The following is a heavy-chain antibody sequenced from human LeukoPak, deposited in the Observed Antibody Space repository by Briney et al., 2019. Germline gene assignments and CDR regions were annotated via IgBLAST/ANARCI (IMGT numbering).Heavy chain of an antibody. D-gene: IGHD3-9*01. Sequence: SSETLSLTCAVYGGSFNGFYWSRIRQAPGKGPEWIGEGDHSGGTKYNPSLKSRVTISADSSKNQFSLKLSSVTAADTAVYHCAKNGQTGFSFDPWGQGTLVTVSS. V-gene: IGHV4-34*01. CDR2: GDHSGGT. CDR3: AKNGQTGFSFDP. CDR1: GGSFNGFY. J-gene: IGHJ5*02.